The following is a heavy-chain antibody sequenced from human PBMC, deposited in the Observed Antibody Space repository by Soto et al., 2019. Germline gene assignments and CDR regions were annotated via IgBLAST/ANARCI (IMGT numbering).Heavy chain of an antibody. CDR3: ASRSGQLPYYFDY. CDR1: GYTFSNYG. J-gene: IGHJ4*02. D-gene: IGHD6-13*01. Sequence: QVQLVQSGAEVKKPGASVKVSCKASGYTFSNYGITWVRQAPGQGLEWMGWISAYNGNTNYAQKLQGRVTMTTDTSTSTVYMELRSLRSDDTAVYYCASRSGQLPYYFDYWGQGTLVTVSS. V-gene: IGHV1-18*01. CDR2: ISAYNGNT.